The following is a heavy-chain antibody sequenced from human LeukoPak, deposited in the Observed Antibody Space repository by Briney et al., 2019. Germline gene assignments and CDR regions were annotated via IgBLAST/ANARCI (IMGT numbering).Heavy chain of an antibody. J-gene: IGHJ6*04. V-gene: IGHV3-30*04. CDR2: ISYDGSNK. CDR3: ARGSVTTFYYYGMDL. Sequence: GRSLRPSCAASGFTFSSYAMHWVRQAPGEGLEWVAVISYDGSNKYYADSVKGRFTISRDNSKNTLYLQMNSLRAEDTAVYYCARGSVTTFYYYGMDLWGKGTTVTVSS. CDR1: GFTFSSYA. D-gene: IGHD4-11*01.